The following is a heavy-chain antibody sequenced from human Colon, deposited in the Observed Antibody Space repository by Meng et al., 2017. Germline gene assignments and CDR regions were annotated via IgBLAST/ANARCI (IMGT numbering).Heavy chain of an antibody. J-gene: IGHJ1*01. Sequence: GSGRLTSSRPLSHPIAVYCCIVTFGSVSARRQLPGTGLQCIAKINQYGSTNYNPSFNNCVTISVNTTKNPQSQKLSSVTAEDTAVNYCARVRYRYSGSYSKGAEYFQHWGQGTLVTVSS. D-gene: IGHD1-26*01. CDR3: ARVRYRYSGSYSKGAEYFQH. CDR2: INQYGST. CDR1: CCIVTFGS. V-gene: IGHV4-34*01.